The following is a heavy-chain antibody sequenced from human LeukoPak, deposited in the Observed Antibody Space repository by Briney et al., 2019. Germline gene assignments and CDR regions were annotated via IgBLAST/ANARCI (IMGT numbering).Heavy chain of an antibody. CDR3: VKSPHASSSYFDY. Sequence: GGSLRLSCSASGFTFSSYAMHWVREAPGKGLEYVSAINSNGDITDYADSVKGRFTISRDNSKNTLYLQMSSLRSEDTAVYYCVKSPHASSSYFDYWGQGTLVTVSS. D-gene: IGHD6-13*01. CDR1: GFTFSSYA. V-gene: IGHV3-64D*09. J-gene: IGHJ4*02. CDR2: INSNGDIT.